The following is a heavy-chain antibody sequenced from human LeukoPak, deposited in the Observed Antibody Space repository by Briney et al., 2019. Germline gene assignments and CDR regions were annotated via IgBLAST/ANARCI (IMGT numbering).Heavy chain of an antibody. D-gene: IGHD7-27*01. CDR1: GFIFSSYV. Sequence: GGSLRLSCAASGFIFSSYVMSWVRRAPGKGLEWVSTISGSGYSTYYADSVKGRFTVSRDNSKNTLYLQMNSLRAEGTAAYYCAKDGGLWVSAHWGDSWGRGTLVTVSS. V-gene: IGHV3-23*01. CDR3: AKDGGLWVSAHWGDS. CDR2: ISGSGYST. J-gene: IGHJ4*02.